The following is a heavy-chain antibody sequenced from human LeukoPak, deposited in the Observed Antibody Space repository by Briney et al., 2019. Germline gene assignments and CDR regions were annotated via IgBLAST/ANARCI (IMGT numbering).Heavy chain of an antibody. D-gene: IGHD6-13*01. CDR2: INPSGGST. CDR1: GYTFTSYY. J-gene: IGHJ4*02. CDR3: ARDYMSYSSSWGYYFDH. Sequence: ASVKVSCKASGYTFTSYYMHWVRQAPGQGLEWMGIINPSGGSTSYAQKFQGRVTMTRDTSTSTVYMELSSLRSEDTAVYYCARDYMSYSSSWGYYFDHWGQGTLVTVSS. V-gene: IGHV1-46*01.